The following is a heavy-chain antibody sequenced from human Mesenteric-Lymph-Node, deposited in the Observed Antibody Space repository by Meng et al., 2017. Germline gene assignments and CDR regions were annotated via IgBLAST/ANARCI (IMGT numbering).Heavy chain of an antibody. J-gene: IGHJ3*02. D-gene: IGHD7-27*01. V-gene: IGHV3-48*03. CDR3: AREVPGSGPAFDI. CDR1: GFTFDNYA. CDR2: ISNSGSTT. Sequence: GESLKISCAASGFTFDNYAMTWVRQAPGKGLEWVSYISNSGSTTYYPDSVKGRFTISRDTAKNSLYLQMNSLRAEDTGVYYCAREVPGSGPAFDIWGQGTMVTVSS.